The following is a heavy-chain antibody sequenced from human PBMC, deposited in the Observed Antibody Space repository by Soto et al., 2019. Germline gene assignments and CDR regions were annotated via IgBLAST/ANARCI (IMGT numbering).Heavy chain of an antibody. Sequence: QVQLVQSGPEVKKPGASVKVSCKASGYNFNGYYIHWVRQAPGQGLEWMGWINPNSGGTNYAQTFQGRVTMTRDTSIRTAYMEVNGLRSDDTAVYYCATGAMTGFDYWGQETLVTVSS. D-gene: IGHD3-10*01. CDR3: ATGAMTGFDY. V-gene: IGHV1-2*02. CDR1: GYNFNGYY. J-gene: IGHJ4*02. CDR2: INPNSGGT.